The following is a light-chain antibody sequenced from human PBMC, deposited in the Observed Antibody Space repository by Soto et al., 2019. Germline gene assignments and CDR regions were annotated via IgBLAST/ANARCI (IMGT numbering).Light chain of an antibody. V-gene: IGLV2-11*01. Sequence: QSALTQPRSVSGSPGQSVSISCTGTSSDVGGYNYVSWYQQHPGKAPKVMIHDVSKRPSGVPDRFSGSKSGNTASLTISGLQSEDEADYYCCSYAGRYIYVFGTGTKVTVL. J-gene: IGLJ1*01. CDR2: DVS. CDR1: SSDVGGYNY. CDR3: CSYAGRYIYV.